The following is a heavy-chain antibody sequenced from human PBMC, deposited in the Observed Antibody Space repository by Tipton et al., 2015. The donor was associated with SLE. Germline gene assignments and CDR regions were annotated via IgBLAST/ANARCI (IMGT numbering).Heavy chain of an antibody. J-gene: IGHJ4*02. CDR2: IYRSGST. Sequence: TLSLTCAVSGYSISSGYYWGWIRQPPGKGLEWIGSIYRSGSTYYNPSLKSRVTISVDTSKNQFSLKLSSVTAADTAVYYCARRGLSGSRDYWGQGTLVTVSS. CDR1: GYSISSGYY. D-gene: IGHD1-26*01. V-gene: IGHV4-38-2*01. CDR3: ARRGLSGSRDY.